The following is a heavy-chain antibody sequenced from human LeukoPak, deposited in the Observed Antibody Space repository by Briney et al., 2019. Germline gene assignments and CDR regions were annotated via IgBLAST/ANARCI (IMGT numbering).Heavy chain of an antibody. CDR2: ISAYNGNT. Sequence: ASVKDSCKASGYTFTSYGISWVRQAPGQGLEWMGWISAYNGNTNYAQKLKGRVTMTTETSTSTAYMELRSLRSDDTAVYYWARASDYDDYWGQGTLVTVSS. CDR3: ARASDYDDY. CDR1: GYTFTSYG. J-gene: IGHJ4*02. V-gene: IGHV1-18*01.